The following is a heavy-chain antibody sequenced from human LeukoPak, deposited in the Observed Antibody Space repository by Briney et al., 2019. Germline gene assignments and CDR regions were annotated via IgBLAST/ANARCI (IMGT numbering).Heavy chain of an antibody. CDR2: INSDGSST. Sequence: GGSLRLSCAASGFTFISYWMHSVRQAPGKGLVWVSRINSDGSSTSYADSVKGPFTISRDNAKNKLDLQMNSLRAEDTAVYYCAREIVGDTGGNYFDCWGQGTLVTVSS. CDR1: GFTFISYW. D-gene: IGHD1-26*01. CDR3: AREIVGDTGGNYFDC. V-gene: IGHV3-74*01. J-gene: IGHJ4*02.